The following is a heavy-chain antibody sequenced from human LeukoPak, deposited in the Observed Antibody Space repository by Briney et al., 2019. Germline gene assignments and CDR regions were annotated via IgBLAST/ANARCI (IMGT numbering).Heavy chain of an antibody. CDR2: IYYSGST. Sequence: SETLSLTCTVSGGSISSYYWSWIRQPPGKGLEWIGYIYYSGSTNYNPSLKSRVTMSVDTSKKEFSLKLTSVIAADTAVYYCARVAKHFRGGLSFYFMDVWGIGTTVTISS. V-gene: IGHV4-59*01. J-gene: IGHJ6*03. D-gene: IGHD3-10*01. CDR1: GGSISSYY. CDR3: ARVAKHFRGGLSFYFMDV.